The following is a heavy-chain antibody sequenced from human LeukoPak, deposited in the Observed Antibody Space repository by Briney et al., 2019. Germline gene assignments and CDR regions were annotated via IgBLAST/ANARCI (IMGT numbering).Heavy chain of an antibody. CDR2: VHASGST. CDR3: ARDWSSSWLYFDY. D-gene: IGHD6-13*01. J-gene: IGHJ4*02. Sequence: SETLSLTCTVSGGSINSGSYYWSWIRQPAGKGLEWIGRVHASGSTNYNPSLKSRVTISVDTSKNQFSLKLTSVTAADTAVYYCARDWSSSWLYFDYWGQGTLVTVSS. V-gene: IGHV4-61*02. CDR1: GGSINSGSYY.